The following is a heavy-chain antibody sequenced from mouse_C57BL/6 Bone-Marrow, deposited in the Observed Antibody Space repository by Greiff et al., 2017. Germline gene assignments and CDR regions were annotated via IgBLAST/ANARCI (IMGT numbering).Heavy chain of an antibody. J-gene: IGHJ2*01. Sequence: EVQRVESGPGLVKPSQSLSLTCSVTGYSITSGYYWNWIRQFPGNKLEWMGYISYDGSNNYNPSLKNRISITRDTSKNQFFLKLNSVTTEDTATYYCAREDYGSSLGYWGQGTTLTVSS. CDR1: GYSITSGYY. CDR3: AREDYGSSLGY. V-gene: IGHV3-6*01. D-gene: IGHD1-1*01. CDR2: ISYDGSN.